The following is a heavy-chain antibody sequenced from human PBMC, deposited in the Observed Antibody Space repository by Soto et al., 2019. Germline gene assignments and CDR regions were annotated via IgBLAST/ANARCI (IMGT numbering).Heavy chain of an antibody. V-gene: IGHV1-69*01. CDR2: SIPVFGTA. CDR3: AIPLPKQQLVRGAFDH. CDR1: GGTFRNYA. D-gene: IGHD6-13*01. Sequence: QAQLVQSGAEVKKPGSSVKLSCKTSGGTFRNYAINWVRQAPGQGLEWMGGSIPVFGTANYAQTFQGRFTITADESTSTAYMELSSLRSEDTAVYYCAIPLPKQQLVRGAFDHWGQGTLFTVAS. J-gene: IGHJ4*02.